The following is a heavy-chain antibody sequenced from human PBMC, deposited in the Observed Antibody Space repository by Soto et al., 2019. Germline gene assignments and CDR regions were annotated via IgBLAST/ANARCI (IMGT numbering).Heavy chain of an antibody. CDR3: ARRRNTMTGDFDY. V-gene: IGHV4-59*01. Sequence: SETLSLTCTVSGGFISSYYWSWIRQPPGKGLEWIGNIFYSGSTNYNPSINSRVTISVDTSKNQFPMKLNSVTDAATAVYYCARRRNTMTGDFDYWGQGTLVTVSS. D-gene: IGHD3-3*01. CDR1: GGFISSYY. CDR2: IFYSGST. J-gene: IGHJ4*02.